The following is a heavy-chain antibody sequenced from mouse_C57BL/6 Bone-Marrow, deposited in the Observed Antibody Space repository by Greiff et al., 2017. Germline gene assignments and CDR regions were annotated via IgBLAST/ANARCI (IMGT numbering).Heavy chain of an antibody. J-gene: IGHJ3*01. Sequence: VQLQESGAELARPGASVKLSCKASGYTFTSSGISWVKQRNGQGLEWIGVIYPRSGNTYYNEKFKGKATLTAEKSSSTAYMELRSLTSEDSAVYFCAREGDGYGFAYWGQGTLVTVSA. D-gene: IGHD2-2*01. CDR1: GYTFTSSG. CDR2: IYPRSGNT. V-gene: IGHV1-81*01. CDR3: AREGDGYGFAY.